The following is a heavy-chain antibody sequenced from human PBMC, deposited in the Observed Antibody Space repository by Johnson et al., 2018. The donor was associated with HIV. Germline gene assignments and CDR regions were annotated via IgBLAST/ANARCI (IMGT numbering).Heavy chain of an antibody. J-gene: IGHJ3*02. CDR3: TTERLRNYYDSSGYRDAFDI. CDR2: IYSGGST. D-gene: IGHD3-22*01. CDR1: GFTVSSNY. V-gene: IGHV3-53*01. Sequence: VQLVESGGGVVQPGRSLRLSCAASGFTVSSNYMSWVRHAPGKGLEWVSVIYSGGSTYYADSVKGRFTISRDNAKNSLYLQMNSLKTEDTAVYYCTTERLRNYYDSSGYRDAFDIWGQGTMVTVSS.